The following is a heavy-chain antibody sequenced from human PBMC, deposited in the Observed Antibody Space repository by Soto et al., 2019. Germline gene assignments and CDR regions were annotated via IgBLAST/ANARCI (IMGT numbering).Heavy chain of an antibody. D-gene: IGHD3-10*01. CDR2: IYYSGST. Sequence: SETLSLTCTVSGGSISSYYWSWIRQPPGKGLEWVGYIYYSGSTNYNPSLKSRLTISLDTSKNQFSLKLSSVTAADTAVYYCASSRGGYFDNWGQGTLVTVSS. CDR1: GGSISSYY. V-gene: IGHV4-59*08. J-gene: IGHJ4*02. CDR3: ASSRGGYFDN.